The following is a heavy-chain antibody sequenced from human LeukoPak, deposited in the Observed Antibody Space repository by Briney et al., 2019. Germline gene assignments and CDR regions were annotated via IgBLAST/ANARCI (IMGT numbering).Heavy chain of an antibody. CDR1: GVSISSYY. CDR3: ARDPGGTGFDY. J-gene: IGHJ4*02. D-gene: IGHD1-1*01. V-gene: IGHV4-59*01. CDR2: IYYSGST. Sequence: SETLSLTCTVSGVSISSYYWSWIRQPPGKGLEWIGYIYYSGSTNYNPSLKSRVTISVDTSKNQFSLKLSSVTAADTAVYYCARDPGGTGFDYWGQGTLVTVSS.